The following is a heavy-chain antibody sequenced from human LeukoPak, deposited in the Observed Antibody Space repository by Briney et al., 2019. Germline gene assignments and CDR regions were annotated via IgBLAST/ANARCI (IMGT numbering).Heavy chain of an antibody. CDR3: ARVPYYWERYGMDV. Sequence: SETLSLTCTVSGGSISSGGYYWSWIRQHPGKGLEWIGYIYYSGSTYYNPSLKSRVTISVDMSKNQISLKLSSVTAADTAVYYCARVPYYWERYGMDVWGQGTTVTVSS. D-gene: IGHD2-8*01. CDR1: GGSISSGGYY. CDR2: IYYSGST. J-gene: IGHJ6*02. V-gene: IGHV4-31*03.